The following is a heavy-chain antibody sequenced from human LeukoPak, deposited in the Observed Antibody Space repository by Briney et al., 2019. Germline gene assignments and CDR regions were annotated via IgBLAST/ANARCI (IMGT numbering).Heavy chain of an antibody. J-gene: IGHJ3*02. D-gene: IGHD2-15*01. Sequence: SETLSLTCTVSGGSISSYYWSWIRQPAGKGLEWIGRIYTSGSTNYNPSLKSRVTISVDKSKNQFSLKLSSVTAADTAVYYCASSIVAVVADAFDIWGQGTMVTVSS. CDR3: ASSIVAVVADAFDI. CDR2: IYTSGST. CDR1: GGSISSYY. V-gene: IGHV4-4*07.